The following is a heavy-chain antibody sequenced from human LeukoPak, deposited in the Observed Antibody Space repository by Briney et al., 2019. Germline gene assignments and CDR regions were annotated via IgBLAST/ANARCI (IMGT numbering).Heavy chain of an antibody. CDR3: ARGKSEYQLLFPFYYYYYMDV. CDR1: GFTFSSYA. V-gene: IGHV3-30-3*01. CDR2: ISYDGSNK. J-gene: IGHJ6*03. Sequence: PGRSLRLSCAASGFTFSSYAMHWVRQAPGKGLEWVAVISYDGSNKYYADSVKGRFTISRDNSKNTLYLQMNSLRAEDTAVYYCARGKSEYQLLFPFYYYYYMDVWGKGTTVTVSS. D-gene: IGHD2-2*01.